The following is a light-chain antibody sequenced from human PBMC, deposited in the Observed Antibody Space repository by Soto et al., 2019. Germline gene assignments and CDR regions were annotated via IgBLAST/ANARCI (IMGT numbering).Light chain of an antibody. V-gene: IGLV1-51*01. CDR3: GAWDDSLNVDL. CDR2: DNN. J-gene: IGLJ2*01. Sequence: QSVLTQPPSVSAAPGQRVTISCSGSRSNIGNYYVSWYHQLPGTAPKVLIYDNNKRPSGIPDRFSGSKSGTSATLAITGLQTGDGGEYSCGAWDDSLNVDLFGGGTKLTVL. CDR1: RSNIGNYY.